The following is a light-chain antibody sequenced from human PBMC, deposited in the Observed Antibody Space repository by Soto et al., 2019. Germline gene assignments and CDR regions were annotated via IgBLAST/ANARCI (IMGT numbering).Light chain of an antibody. CDR3: QQRNNWPPSIT. J-gene: IGKJ5*01. CDR1: QSVSSY. Sequence: EIVLTQSPTTLSLSPGERATLSCRASQSVSSYLAWYQQKPGQAPRLLIYDASNRATGIPARFSGSGSGTDFTLTISSLEPEDFAVYYCQQRNNWPPSITFGQGTRLEIK. CDR2: DAS. V-gene: IGKV3-11*01.